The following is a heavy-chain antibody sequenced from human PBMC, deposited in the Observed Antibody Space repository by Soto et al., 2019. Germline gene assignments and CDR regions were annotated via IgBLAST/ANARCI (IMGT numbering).Heavy chain of an antibody. CDR1: GFTFSDYY. CDR2: ISSSGSTI. J-gene: IGHJ5*02. D-gene: IGHD1-1*01. Sequence: GGSLRLSCAASGFTFSDYYMSWIRQAPGKGLEWVSYISSSGSTIYYADSVKGRFTISRDSAKNSLYLQMNSLRAEDTAVYYCARDWYTGTTSHSWFDPWGQGTLVTVSS. V-gene: IGHV3-11*01. CDR3: ARDWYTGTTSHSWFDP.